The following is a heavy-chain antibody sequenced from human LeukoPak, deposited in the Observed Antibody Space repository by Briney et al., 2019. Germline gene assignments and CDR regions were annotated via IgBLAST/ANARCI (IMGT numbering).Heavy chain of an antibody. V-gene: IGHV1-69*13. Sequence: ASVKVSCKASGGTFSSYAISWVRQAPGQGLEWMGGIIPIFGTANYAQKFQGRVTITADESTSTAYMELSSLRSEDTAVYYCARVRRYCSGGSCYYYYGIDVWGQGTTVTVSS. CDR3: ARVRRYCSGGSCYYYYGIDV. CDR1: GGTFSSYA. CDR2: IIPIFGTA. D-gene: IGHD2-15*01. J-gene: IGHJ6*02.